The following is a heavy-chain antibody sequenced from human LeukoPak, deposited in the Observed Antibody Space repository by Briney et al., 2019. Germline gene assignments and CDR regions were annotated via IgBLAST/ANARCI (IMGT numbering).Heavy chain of an antibody. Sequence: PGGSLRLSCAASGFTFSSYSMNWVRQAPGKGLEWVSSISSSSSYIYYADSVKGRFTISRDNAKNSLYLQMNSLRAEDTAVYYCARGRWELGTGTFDYWGQGTLVTVSS. J-gene: IGHJ4*02. CDR2: ISSSSSYI. CDR3: ARGRWELGTGTFDY. D-gene: IGHD1-26*01. CDR1: GFTFSSYS. V-gene: IGHV3-21*01.